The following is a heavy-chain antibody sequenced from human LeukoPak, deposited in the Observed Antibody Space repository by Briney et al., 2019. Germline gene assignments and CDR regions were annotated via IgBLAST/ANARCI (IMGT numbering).Heavy chain of an antibody. CDR3: ARHRLVETTFDY. CDR2: IYYTGNT. J-gene: IGHJ4*02. V-gene: IGHV4-39*01. D-gene: IGHD1-26*01. Sequence: SETLSLTCFVSGGSISSSSYYWAWIRQPPGKGLEWIGSIYYTGNTYYNPSLKSRVTISLDTSKNQLSLKLSSVTATDTAVYYCARHRLVETTFDYWGQGTLVTVSS. CDR1: GGSISSSSYY.